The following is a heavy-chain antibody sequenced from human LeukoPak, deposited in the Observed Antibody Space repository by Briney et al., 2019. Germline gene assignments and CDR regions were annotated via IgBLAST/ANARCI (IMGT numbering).Heavy chain of an antibody. Sequence: ASVKVSCKPSGYTFTSYDINWVRQATGQGLEWMGWMNPNSGNTGYAQKFQGRVTITRNTSISTAYMELSSLRSEDTAVYYCAPVAPRYFDWLFRLDYWGQGTLVTVSS. CDR2: MNPNSGNT. CDR3: APVAPRYFDWLFRLDY. V-gene: IGHV1-8*03. J-gene: IGHJ4*02. CDR1: GYTFTSYD. D-gene: IGHD3-9*01.